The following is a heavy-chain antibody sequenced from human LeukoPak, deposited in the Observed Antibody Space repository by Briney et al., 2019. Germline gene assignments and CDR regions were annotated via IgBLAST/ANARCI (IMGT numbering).Heavy chain of an antibody. CDR1: GYTFTSYY. D-gene: IGHD6-13*01. V-gene: IGHV1-18*04. Sequence: ASVKVSCKASGYTFTSYYMHWVRQAPGQGLEWMGWISAYNGNTNYAQKLQGRVTMTTDTSTSTAYMELRSLRSDDTAVYYCARVSRGVAAADYWGQGTLVTVSS. CDR3: ARVSRGVAAADY. CDR2: ISAYNGNT. J-gene: IGHJ4*02.